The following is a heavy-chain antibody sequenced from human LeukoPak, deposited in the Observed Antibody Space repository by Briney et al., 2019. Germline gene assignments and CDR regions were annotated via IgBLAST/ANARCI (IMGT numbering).Heavy chain of an antibody. J-gene: IGHJ3*02. CDR1: GGTFSSYA. D-gene: IGHD5-12*01. V-gene: IGHV1-69*06. CDR3: ARGRYSGYDPGVNAFDI. CDR2: IIPIFGTA. Sequence: GASVKVSCKASGGTFSSYAISWVRQAPGQGLEWMGGIIPIFGTANYAQKFQGRVTITADKSTSTAYMELSSLRSEDTAVYYCARGRYSGYDPGVNAFDIWGQGTMVTVSS.